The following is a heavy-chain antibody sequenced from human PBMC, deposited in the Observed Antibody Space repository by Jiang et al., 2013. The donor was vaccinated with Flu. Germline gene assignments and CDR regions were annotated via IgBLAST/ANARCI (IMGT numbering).Heavy chain of an antibody. J-gene: IGHJ6*04. CDR1: GGSFSGY. Sequence: KPSETLSLTCAVSGGSFSGYWSWVRQPPGKGLEWIGEVRHSGSYTYNLSLKSRVTISIDTSTNQFFLKLTAVTAADTAVYYCARGGSGGDSNGMDVWGKGTTVIVSS. D-gene: IGHD2-21*02. CDR3: ARGGSGGDSNGMDV. V-gene: IGHV4-34*01. CDR2: VRHSGSY.